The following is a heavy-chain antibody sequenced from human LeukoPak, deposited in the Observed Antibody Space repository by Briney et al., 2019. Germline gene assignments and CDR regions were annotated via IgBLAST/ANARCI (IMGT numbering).Heavy chain of an antibody. J-gene: IGHJ4*02. CDR3: ARDEDYGIFVNVDY. V-gene: IGHV1-18*01. CDR2: ISTYYGNT. CDR1: GYSFVLYG. D-gene: IGHD4-17*01. Sequence: ASVKVSCKASGYSFVLYGISWVRQAPGQGPEWMGWISTYYGNTKYAEKFQGRVTMTTDTPTSTAYMELRSLRSDDTAVYYCARDEDYGIFVNVDYWGQGTLVTVSS.